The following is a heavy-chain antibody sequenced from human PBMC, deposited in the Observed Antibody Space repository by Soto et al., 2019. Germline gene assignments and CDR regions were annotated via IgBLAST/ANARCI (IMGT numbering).Heavy chain of an antibody. J-gene: IGHJ4*02. D-gene: IGHD3-3*01. CDR3: ARARFNSSPFDY. CDR1: GFTFSSYS. V-gene: IGHV3-21*01. Sequence: GGSLRLSCAASGFTFSSYSMNWVRQTPGEGLEWVSSISGSSTFIYYADSVKGRFTISRDNSKNTLYLQMNSLRAEDTAVYYCARARFNSSPFDYWGQGTLVTVSP. CDR2: ISGSSTFI.